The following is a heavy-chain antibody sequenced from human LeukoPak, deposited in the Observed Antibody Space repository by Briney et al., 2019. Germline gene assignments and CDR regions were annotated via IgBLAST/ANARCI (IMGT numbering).Heavy chain of an antibody. V-gene: IGHV4-39*01. D-gene: IGHD3-3*01. CDR1: GGSTSNFY. CDR3: ARRIYDLLSGFDY. Sequence: SETLSLTCTVSGGSTSNFYWNWIRQPPGKGLEWIGTIYYSGSTYYNPSLKSRVTISVDTSKNQFSLKLSSVTAADTSMYYCARRIYDLLSGFDYWGQGALVTVSS. CDR2: IYYSGST. J-gene: IGHJ4*02.